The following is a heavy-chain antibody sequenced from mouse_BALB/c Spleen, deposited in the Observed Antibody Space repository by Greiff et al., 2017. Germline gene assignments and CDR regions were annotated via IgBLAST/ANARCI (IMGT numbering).Heavy chain of an antibody. CDR1: GYSITSDYA. V-gene: IGHV3-2*02. Sequence: EVQLQQSGPGLVKPSQSLSLTCTVTGYSITSDYAWNWIRQFPGNKLEWMGYISYSGSTSYNPSLKSRISITRDTSKNQFFLQLNSVTTEDTATYYCARSGIPFYYYGSSGYFDVWGAGTTVTVSS. J-gene: IGHJ1*01. D-gene: IGHD1-1*01. CDR2: ISYSGST. CDR3: ARSGIPFYYYGSSGYFDV.